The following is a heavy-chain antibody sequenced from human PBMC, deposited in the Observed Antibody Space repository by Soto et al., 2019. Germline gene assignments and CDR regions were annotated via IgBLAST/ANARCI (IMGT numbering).Heavy chain of an antibody. J-gene: IGHJ4*02. V-gene: IGHV3-23*01. Sequence: EVQLLESGGGLVQPGGSLRLSCAASGFTFSSYAMRWVRQAPGKGLEWVSAISGSGGSTYYADSVKGRFTISRDNSKNTLYLQMNSLRAEDTAVYYCAKDMWPADYGVSKHFDYWGQGTLVTVSS. D-gene: IGHD4-17*01. CDR3: AKDMWPADYGVSKHFDY. CDR2: ISGSGGST. CDR1: GFTFSSYA.